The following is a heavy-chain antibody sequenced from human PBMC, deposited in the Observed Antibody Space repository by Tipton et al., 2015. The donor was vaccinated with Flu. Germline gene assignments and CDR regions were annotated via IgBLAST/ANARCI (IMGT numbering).Heavy chain of an antibody. V-gene: IGHV3-49*03. CDR3: TSQLTIGY. Sequence: SLRLSCTASGFTSGDYAMSWFRQAPGKGLEWVGFIRSKAYGGTTEYAASVKGRFTISRDDSKSIAYLQMNSLKTEDTAVYYCTSQLTIGYWGQGTLVTVSS. CDR2: IRSKAYGGTT. D-gene: IGHD1-1*01. J-gene: IGHJ4*02. CDR1: GFTSGDYA.